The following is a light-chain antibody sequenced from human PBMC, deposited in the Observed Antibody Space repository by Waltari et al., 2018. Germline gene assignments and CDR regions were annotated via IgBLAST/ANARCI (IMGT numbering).Light chain of an antibody. Sequence: DMQMTQSPSYVSASVGDRVTITCRASQDIHTWLAWYQQKPGKAPKLLIYGASSLQSGVPSRFSGSGSGTDFTLVISSLQPEDFATYYCQQANSCPLAFGQGTKVEMK. CDR3: QQANSCPLA. CDR1: QDIHTW. J-gene: IGKJ1*01. CDR2: GAS. V-gene: IGKV1D-12*01.